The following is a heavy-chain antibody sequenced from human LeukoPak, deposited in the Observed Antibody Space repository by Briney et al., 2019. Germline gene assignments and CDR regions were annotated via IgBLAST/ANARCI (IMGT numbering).Heavy chain of an antibody. Sequence: GGSLRLSCVASGFTFSSYAMSWVRQAPGEGLEWVSTISATGGKTFYAEPVKGRFTISRDNSRNTLYLQMNSLRAEDAVVYYCAKSETGSIPYFNYWGQGTLVTVSS. CDR1: GFTFSSYA. J-gene: IGHJ4*02. V-gene: IGHV3-23*01. CDR2: ISATGGKT. D-gene: IGHD1-1*01. CDR3: AKSETGSIPYFNY.